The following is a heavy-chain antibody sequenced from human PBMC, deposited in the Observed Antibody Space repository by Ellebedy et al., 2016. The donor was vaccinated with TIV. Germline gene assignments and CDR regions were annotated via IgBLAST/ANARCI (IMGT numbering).Heavy chain of an antibody. Sequence: AASVKVSCKASGHTFTSDGFGWVRQAPGQGLEWMGWINTYNGNTNYAKSVQGRVTMTTDTSTNTAYLDLRSLRPDDTAVYYCARGITGPVDLGYWGQGTLVTVSS. CDR2: INTYNGNT. CDR1: GHTFTSDG. V-gene: IGHV1-18*04. J-gene: IGHJ4*02. CDR3: ARGITGPVDLGY. D-gene: IGHD1-1*01.